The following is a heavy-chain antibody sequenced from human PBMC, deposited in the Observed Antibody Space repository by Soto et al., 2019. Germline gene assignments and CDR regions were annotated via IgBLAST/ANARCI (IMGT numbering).Heavy chain of an antibody. CDR3: TTGDPRYGELDIFIY. V-gene: IGHV3-15*01. J-gene: IGHJ4*02. CDR2: IKSKTDGGTT. CDR1: GFTFSNAW. Sequence: EVQLVESGGGLVKPGGSLRLSCAASGFTFSNAWMSWVRQAPGKGLEWVGRIKSKTDGGTTDYAAPVKGRFTISRDDSKNTLYLQMNSLKTEDTAVYYCTTGDPRYGELDIFIYWGQGTLVTVSS. D-gene: IGHD2-2*03.